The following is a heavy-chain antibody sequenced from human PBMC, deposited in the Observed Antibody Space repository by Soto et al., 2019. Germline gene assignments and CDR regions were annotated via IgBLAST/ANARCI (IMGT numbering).Heavy chain of an antibody. CDR2: INPSCIST. CDR3: AREIAPDLEWGHCSGGSCYFDY. J-gene: IGHJ4*01. CDR1: GSTLSTHF. Sequence: ASVKVSCKASGSTLSTHFIHWVRQAPGQGLEWMGVINPSCISTTYAQKFQGRVTMTKDTSSDTVYMKLSSLRSEDTGVYYCAREIAPDLEWGHCSGGSCYFDYWGQGTLVTVSS. V-gene: IGHV1-46*01. D-gene: IGHD2-15*01.